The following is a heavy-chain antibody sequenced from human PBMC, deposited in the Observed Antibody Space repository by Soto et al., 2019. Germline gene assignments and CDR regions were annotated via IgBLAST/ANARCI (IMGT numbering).Heavy chain of an antibody. CDR1: GYTFTNNW. V-gene: IGHV5-10-1*01. CDR3: AGHRRFGSLSYIDH. Sequence: GESLKISCKVSGYTFTNNWISWVRQMPGKGLEWMGRIDPIDTYLNYRPSFEGHVTISAGKSTCASYLHSSSLKASDTASYYCAGHRRFGSLSYIDHWCQGALVTVSS. D-gene: IGHD3-3*01. CDR2: IDPIDTYL. J-gene: IGHJ5*02.